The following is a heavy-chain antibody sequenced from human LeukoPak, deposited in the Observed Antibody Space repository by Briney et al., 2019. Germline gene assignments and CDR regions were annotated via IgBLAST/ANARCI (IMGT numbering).Heavy chain of an antibody. J-gene: IGHJ6*02. D-gene: IGHD6-13*01. CDR3: ARGGAAAPYYYYGMDV. CDR1: GFTFSSYA. V-gene: IGHV3-23*01. CDR2: ISGSGGST. Sequence: GGSLRLSCAASGFTFSSYAMSWVRQAPGKGLEWVSAISGSGGSTYYADSVKGWFTISRDNSKNTLYLQMNSLRAEDTAVYYCARGGAAAPYYYYGMDVWGQGTTVTVSS.